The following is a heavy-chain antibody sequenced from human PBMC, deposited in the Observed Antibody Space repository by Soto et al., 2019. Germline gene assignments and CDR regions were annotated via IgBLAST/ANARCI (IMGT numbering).Heavy chain of an antibody. CDR2: ISGSGGST. CDR3: AKMCSSDWYEMYY. Sequence: PGGSLRLSCAASGFTFSSYAMSWVRQAPGKGLEWVSAISGSGGSTYYADSVKGRFTISRDNSTNTLYLQMNSLRADDTAVYYCAKMCSSDWYEMYYWGQGIVVTVPS. V-gene: IGHV3-23*01. CDR1: GFTFSSYA. J-gene: IGHJ4*02. D-gene: IGHD6-19*01.